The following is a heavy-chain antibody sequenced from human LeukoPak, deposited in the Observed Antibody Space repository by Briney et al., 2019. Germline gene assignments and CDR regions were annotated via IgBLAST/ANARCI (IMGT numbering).Heavy chain of an antibody. V-gene: IGHV4-4*08. D-gene: IGHD3-10*01. CDR2: IYNSGST. Sequence: SETLSLTCTVSGGSISSYYWSWIRQPPGKGLEWIGYIYNSGSTNYNPSLKSRVTISVDTSKNQFSLKLNSVTAADTAVYYCARNRYYYGSGNYGVPNWFDPWGQGTLVTVSS. CDR1: GGSISSYY. CDR3: ARNRYYYGSGNYGVPNWFDP. J-gene: IGHJ5*02.